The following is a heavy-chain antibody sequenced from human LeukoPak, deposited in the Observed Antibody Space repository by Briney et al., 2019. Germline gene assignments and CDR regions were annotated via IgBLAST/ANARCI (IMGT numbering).Heavy chain of an antibody. V-gene: IGHV3-11*06. J-gene: IGHJ4*02. CDR1: GFTFSDYY. CDR2: ISSSSSYT. Sequence: PGGSLRLSCAASGFTFSDYYMSWIRQAPGKGLEWVSYISSSSSYTNYADPVKGRFTISRDNAKNSLYLQMNSLRAEDTAVYYCARDKVGSGYDNFDYWGQGTLVTVSS. D-gene: IGHD5-12*01. CDR3: ARDKVGSGYDNFDY.